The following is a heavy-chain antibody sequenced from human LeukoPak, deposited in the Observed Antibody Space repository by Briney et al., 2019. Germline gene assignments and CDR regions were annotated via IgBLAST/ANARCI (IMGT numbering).Heavy chain of an antibody. CDR3: ARDLGGNSFDY. J-gene: IGHJ4*02. Sequence: ASVKVSCKASGYTFTDHYMHWVRQAPGQGLEWMGWIKPDSGGTNYAQKFEGRVTMTRDMSISTAYMELSSLRSDDTAVYYCARDLGGNSFDYWGQGTLVTVSS. D-gene: IGHD4-23*01. V-gene: IGHV1-2*02. CDR2: IKPDSGGT. CDR1: GYTFTDHY.